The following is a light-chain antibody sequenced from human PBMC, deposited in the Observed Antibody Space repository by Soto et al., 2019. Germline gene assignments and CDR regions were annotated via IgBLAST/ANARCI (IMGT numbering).Light chain of an antibody. V-gene: IGLV4-69*01. CDR1: SGHSSYA. J-gene: IGLJ2*01. Sequence: QSVLTQSPSASACLGASVKLTCTLSSGHSSYAIAWHQQQPEKGPRYLMKLNSDGSHSKGDGIPDRFSGSSSGAERYLTISSLQSEDEADYYCQTWGTGILVFGGGTKLTVL. CDR2: LNSDGSH. CDR3: QTWGTGILV.